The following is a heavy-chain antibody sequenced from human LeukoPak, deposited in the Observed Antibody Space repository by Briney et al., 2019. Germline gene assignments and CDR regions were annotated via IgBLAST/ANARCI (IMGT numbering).Heavy chain of an antibody. D-gene: IGHD1-26*01. V-gene: IGHV3-11*01. J-gene: IGHJ4*02. CDR2: ISNRGSTL. Sequence: GGSLRLSCAASGFTFSDYYMSWIRQAPGKGLECVSYISNRGSTLYYADSVKGRFTISRDNAKKSLFLQMNSLRAEDTAVYYCARAMREHFDYWGQGTLVTVSS. CDR3: ARAMREHFDY. CDR1: GFTFSDYY.